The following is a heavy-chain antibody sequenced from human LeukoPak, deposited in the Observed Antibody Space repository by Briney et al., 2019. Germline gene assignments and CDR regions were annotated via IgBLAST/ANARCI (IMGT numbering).Heavy chain of an antibody. D-gene: IGHD1-1*01. CDR1: GGSFSGYY. CDR2: MNHSERN. V-gene: IGHV4-34*01. Sequence: SETLSLTCAVYGGSFSGYYRSWLRQPPGKGLELIVEMNHSERNDHRPSFKSRVTILEDKSKDHFVLAINPVAAGDTAVYYCGRGGDNWQLLWGQGTLVTVS. J-gene: IGHJ4*02. CDR3: GRGGDNWQLL.